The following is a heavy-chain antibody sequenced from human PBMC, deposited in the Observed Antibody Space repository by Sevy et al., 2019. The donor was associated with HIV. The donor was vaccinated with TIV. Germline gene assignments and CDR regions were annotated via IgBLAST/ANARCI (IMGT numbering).Heavy chain of an antibody. CDR3: ARGYYGLGSDYAVDTIFDH. V-gene: IGHV3-7*01. Sequence: GGSLRLSCAASGFSFSTYWMSWVRQAPGKGLEWVANIKEDGSETFHVDSVKGRFTISRDNAKNSLFLQLSSLRAEDTAVYYCARGYYGLGSDYAVDTIFDHWGQGTLVTVSS. D-gene: IGHD3-10*01. J-gene: IGHJ4*02. CDR2: IKEDGSET. CDR1: GFSFSTYW.